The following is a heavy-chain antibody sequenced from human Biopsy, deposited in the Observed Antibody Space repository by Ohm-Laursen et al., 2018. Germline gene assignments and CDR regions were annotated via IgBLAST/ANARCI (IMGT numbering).Heavy chain of an antibody. D-gene: IGHD3-10*01. Sequence: GASVKVSCKPSGYSFTGYYIHWVRQAPGQGLEWMGWITPNSGATKYAQKFQGRVTMSRDTSITTVYLELNTLRSDDTAVYYCARGGVVPTVTRFDPWGQGTQVTVSS. J-gene: IGHJ5*02. CDR2: ITPNSGAT. CDR1: GYSFTGYY. CDR3: ARGGVVPTVTRFDP. V-gene: IGHV1-2*02.